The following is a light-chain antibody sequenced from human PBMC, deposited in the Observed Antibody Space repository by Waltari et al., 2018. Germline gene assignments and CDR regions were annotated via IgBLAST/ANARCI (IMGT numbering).Light chain of an antibody. Sequence: DIVMTQSPLSLPVTPGEPASISCRSSQNLLHSNGYNYLDWYLQKPGQSPQLLIYMGSERASGVPDRFSGSGSGTDFTLKISRVEAEDVGVYYCMQALQTPRSFGQGTKLEIK. CDR3: MQALQTPRS. V-gene: IGKV2-28*01. CDR1: QNLLHSNGYNY. CDR2: MGS. J-gene: IGKJ2*03.